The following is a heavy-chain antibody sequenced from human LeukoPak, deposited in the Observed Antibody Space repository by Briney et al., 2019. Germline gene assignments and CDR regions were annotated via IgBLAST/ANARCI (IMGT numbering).Heavy chain of an antibody. Sequence: GGSLRLSCAASGFTFSDYFMSWIRQAPGRGLERVSYIGNSDSTIYYADSVKGRFTISRDSAKNSLYLQMNSLRAEDTAVYYCARHQVVPSKRPFDYWGQGTLVTVSS. CDR1: GFTFSDYF. CDR3: ARHQVVPSKRPFDY. CDR2: IGNSDSTI. J-gene: IGHJ4*02. D-gene: IGHD2-2*01. V-gene: IGHV3-11*01.